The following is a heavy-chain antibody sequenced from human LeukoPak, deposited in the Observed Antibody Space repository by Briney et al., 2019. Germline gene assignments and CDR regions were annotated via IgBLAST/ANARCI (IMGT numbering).Heavy chain of an antibody. CDR2: IHPTDGST. J-gene: IGHJ4*02. Sequence: ASVKVSCKTSGYTFSTYYMHWVRQAPEKGLEWLGIIHPTDGSTSYTQKIQGRVTMTRDTATGTVYLELSSLRSEDTAVYWCARANGGGLDYWGQGTLITVSS. CDR1: GYTFSTYY. D-gene: IGHD3-10*01. V-gene: IGHV1-46*01. CDR3: ARANGGGLDY.